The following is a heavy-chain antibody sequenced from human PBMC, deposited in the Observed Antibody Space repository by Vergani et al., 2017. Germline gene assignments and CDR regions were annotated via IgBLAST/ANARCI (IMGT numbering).Heavy chain of an antibody. CDR3: ARDFPPYCGGDCYSGNAFDI. Sequence: EVQLLESGGGLVQPGGSLRLSCAASGFTFSSYAMSWVRQAPGKGLEWVSAISGSGGSTYYADSVKGRFTISRDNSKNTLYLQMNSLRAEDTAVYYCARDFPPYCGGDCYSGNAFDIWGQGTMVTVSS. CDR1: GFTFSSYA. CDR2: ISGSGGST. V-gene: IGHV3-23*01. J-gene: IGHJ3*02. D-gene: IGHD2-21*01.